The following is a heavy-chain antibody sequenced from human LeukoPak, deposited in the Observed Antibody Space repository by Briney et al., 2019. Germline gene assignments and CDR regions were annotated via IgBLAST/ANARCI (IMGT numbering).Heavy chain of an antibody. CDR3: ARDGGEVDAFDI. CDR2: ISYDGSNK. CDR1: GFTFSSYA. Sequence: GGSLRLSCAASGFTFSSYAMHWVRQAPGKGLEWVAVISYDGSNKYYADSVKGRFTISRDNAKNSLYLQMNSLRAEDTAVYYCARDGGEVDAFDIWGQGTMVTVSS. J-gene: IGHJ3*02. D-gene: IGHD3-16*01. V-gene: IGHV3-30-3*01.